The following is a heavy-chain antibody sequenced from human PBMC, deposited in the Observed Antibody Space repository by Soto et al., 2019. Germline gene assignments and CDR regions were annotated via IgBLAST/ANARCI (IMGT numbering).Heavy chain of an antibody. Sequence: QVQLVESGGGVVQPGRSLRLSCAASGFTFSSYAMHWVRQAPGKGLEWVAVISYDGSNKYYADSVKGRFTISRDNSKNPLYLQMNSLRAEDTAVYYCARDEAVAEGPVYWGQGTLVTVSS. V-gene: IGHV3-30-3*01. D-gene: IGHD6-19*01. CDR3: ARDEAVAEGPVY. CDR2: ISYDGSNK. CDR1: GFTFSSYA. J-gene: IGHJ4*02.